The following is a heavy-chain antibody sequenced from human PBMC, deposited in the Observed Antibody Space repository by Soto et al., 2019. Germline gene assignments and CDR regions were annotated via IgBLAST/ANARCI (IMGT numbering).Heavy chain of an antibody. CDR3: AQQQLAKKYFQH. J-gene: IGHJ1*01. CDR2: IIPILGIA. V-gene: IGHV1-69*02. CDR1: GGTFSSYT. Sequence: SVKVSCKASGGTFSSYTISWVRQAPGQGLEWMGRIIPILGIANYAQKFQGRVTITADKSTSTAYMELSSLRSEDTAVYYCAQQQLAKKYFQHWGQGTLVTVSS. D-gene: IGHD6-13*01.